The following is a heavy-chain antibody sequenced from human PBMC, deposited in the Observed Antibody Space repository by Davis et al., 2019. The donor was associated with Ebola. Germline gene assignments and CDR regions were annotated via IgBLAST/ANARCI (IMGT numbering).Heavy chain of an antibody. CDR2: NNPNSGGT. Sequence: ASVKVSCKASGYTFTGYYMHWVRQAPGQGLEWMGWNNPNSGGTNYAQKFQGWVTMTRDTSISTAYMELSRLRSDDTAVYYCARVRVYSSSSYWFDPWGQGTLVTVSS. V-gene: IGHV1-2*04. J-gene: IGHJ5*02. CDR3: ARVRVYSSSSYWFDP. CDR1: GYTFTGYY. D-gene: IGHD6-6*01.